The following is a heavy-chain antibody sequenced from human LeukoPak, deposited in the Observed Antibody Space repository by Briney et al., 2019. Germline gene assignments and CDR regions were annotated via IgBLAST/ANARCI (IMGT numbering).Heavy chain of an antibody. CDR3: ARQLYGSDY. CDR2: VNHSGYT. CDR1: GVSFSTYY. Sequence: SETLSLTCAVSGVSFSTYYWSWIRQSPEKGREWIGEVNHSGYTNYNPSLKSRVTISVDTSKNQFSFRLNSVTAADTAVYYCARQLYGSDYWGQGTLVTVS. J-gene: IGHJ4*02. V-gene: IGHV4-34*01. D-gene: IGHD4-17*01.